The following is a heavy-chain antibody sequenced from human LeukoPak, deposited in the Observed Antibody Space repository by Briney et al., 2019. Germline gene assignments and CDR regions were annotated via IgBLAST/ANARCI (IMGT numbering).Heavy chain of an antibody. D-gene: IGHD5-24*01. CDR1: GFTFGSYW. CDR3: ARGGYNCRY. CDR2: IKEDGSEK. J-gene: IGHJ4*02. Sequence: QSGGSLRLSCAASGFTFGSYWMTWVRQAPGKGLEWVANIKEDGSEKYYVDSVKGRFTISRDNAKNSLFLQMNSLRAEDTAVYYCARGGYNCRYWGQGTLVTVSS. V-gene: IGHV3-7*01.